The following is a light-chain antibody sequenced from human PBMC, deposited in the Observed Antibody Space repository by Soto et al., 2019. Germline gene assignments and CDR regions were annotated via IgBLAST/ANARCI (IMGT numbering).Light chain of an antibody. CDR3: QQSYSTSIT. V-gene: IGKV1-39*01. CDR1: QSISSY. CDR2: AAS. J-gene: IGKJ5*01. Sequence: DIQMTQSPSSLSASVGDRVTITCRASQSISSYLNWYQQKPGNAPKLLIYAASSLQSGVPSRFSGSGSGTDFTLTISSLQPEDFATYYCQQSYSTSITFGQGTRLEIK.